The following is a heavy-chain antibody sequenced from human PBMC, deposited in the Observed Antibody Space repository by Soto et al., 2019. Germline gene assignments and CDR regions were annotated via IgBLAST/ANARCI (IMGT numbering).Heavy chain of an antibody. CDR2: IYYSGST. J-gene: IGHJ3*02. V-gene: IGHV4-59*08. D-gene: IGHD6-19*01. CDR3: ASQIAVAGTYDAFDI. Sequence: SETLSLTCTVSGGSISSYYWSWIRQPPGKGLEWIGYIYYSGSTNYNPSLKSRVTISVDTSKNQLSLKLSSVTAADTAVYYCASQIAVAGTYDAFDIWGQGTMVTVSS. CDR1: GGSISSYY.